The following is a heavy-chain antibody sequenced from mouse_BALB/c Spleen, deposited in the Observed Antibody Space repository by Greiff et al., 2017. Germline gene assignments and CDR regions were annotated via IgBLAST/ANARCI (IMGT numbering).Heavy chain of an antibody. D-gene: IGHD1-1*02. CDR2: IDPANGNT. CDR1: GFNIKDTY. J-gene: IGHJ3*01. V-gene: IGHV14-3*02. Sequence: EVKLQESGAELVKPGASVKLSCTASGFNIKDTYMHWVKQRPEQGLEWIGRIDPANGNTKYDPKFQGKATITADTSSNTAYLQLSSLTSEDTAVYYCGGGRGYWGQGTLVTVSA. CDR3: GGGRGY.